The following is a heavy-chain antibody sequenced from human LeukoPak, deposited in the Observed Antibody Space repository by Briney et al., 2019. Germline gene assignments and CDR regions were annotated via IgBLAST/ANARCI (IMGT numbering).Heavy chain of an antibody. D-gene: IGHD6-19*01. V-gene: IGHV3-30*04. CDR3: ARDSSGSYNWLDP. J-gene: IGHJ5*02. Sequence: GRSLRLSCAASGFTFSSYAMHWVRQAPGKGLEWVAVISYDGSNEYYPDSVKGRFTISRDNSKNTLYLQINSLRAEDTAVYYCARDSSGSYNWLDPWGQGTLVAVSS. CDR2: ISYDGSNE. CDR1: GFTFSSYA.